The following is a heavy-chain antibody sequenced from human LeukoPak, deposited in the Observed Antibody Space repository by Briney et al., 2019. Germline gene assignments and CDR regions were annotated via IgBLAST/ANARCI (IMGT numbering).Heavy chain of an antibody. CDR3: TLYNY. J-gene: IGHJ4*02. D-gene: IGHD2-2*02. CDR1: GYSFTNHD. CDR2: INPDNGNT. V-gene: IGHV1-3*03. Sequence: ASVTVSCKASGYSFTNHDMHWVRQAPGQRLEWMGYINPDNGNTKYSQEFQGRVAITRDTSASTVYMELYSLTSEDMAVYYCTLYNYWGQGTLVTVSS.